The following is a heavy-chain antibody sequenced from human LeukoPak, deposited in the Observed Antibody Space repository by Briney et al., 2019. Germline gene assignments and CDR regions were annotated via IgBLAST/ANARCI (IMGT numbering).Heavy chain of an antibody. CDR1: GYTFTSYG. J-gene: IGHJ4*02. V-gene: IGHV1-18*01. D-gene: IGHD1-26*01. Sequence: ASVKVSCKASGYTFTSYGISWVRQAPGQGLEWMGWISAYNGNTNYAQKLQGRVTMTTDTSTSTAYMELRSLRSDDTAVYYCARAGVSGSYLRPADYWGQGTLVTVSS. CDR2: ISAYNGNT. CDR3: ARAGVSGSYLRPADY.